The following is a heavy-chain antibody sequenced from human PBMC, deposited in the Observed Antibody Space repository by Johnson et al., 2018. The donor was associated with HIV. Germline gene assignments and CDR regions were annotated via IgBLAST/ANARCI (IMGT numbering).Heavy chain of an antibody. CDR1: DFTFSSYG. CDR2: IQYDGSNK. CDR3: ARDQAIFGVVLASDAFDI. Sequence: QVQLVESGGGVVQPGGSLRLSCAASDFTFSSYGMHWVRQAPGKGLEWVTFIQYDGSNKYYADSVKGRFTISRDNSRNTLYLQMNSLRAEDTAVYYCARDQAIFGVVLASDAFDIWGQGTMVTVSS. V-gene: IGHV3-30*02. D-gene: IGHD3-3*01. J-gene: IGHJ3*02.